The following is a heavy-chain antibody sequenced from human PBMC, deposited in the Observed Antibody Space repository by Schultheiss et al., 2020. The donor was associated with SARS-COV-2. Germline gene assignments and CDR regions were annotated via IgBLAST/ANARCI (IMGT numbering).Heavy chain of an antibody. CDR2: INHSGST. CDR3: ARAIQLERRRGYYFDY. CDR1: GGSISSGSYY. V-gene: IGHV4-39*07. J-gene: IGHJ4*02. Sequence: SETLSLTCTVSGGSISSGSYYWSWIRQPPGKGLEWIGEINHSGSTNYNPSLKSRVTISVDTSKNQFSLKVRSVTAADTAVYYCARAIQLERRRGYYFDYWGQGTLVTVSS. D-gene: IGHD1-1*01.